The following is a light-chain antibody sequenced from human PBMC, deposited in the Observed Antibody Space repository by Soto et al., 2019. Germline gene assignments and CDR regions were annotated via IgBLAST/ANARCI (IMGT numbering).Light chain of an antibody. CDR2: DAS. Sequence: EIVMTQSPATLSVSPGERVALSCRASQSVRSNFAWYLQKPGHAPRILIYDASTRATGIPARFSGSGSGTVLTLIISGLQFDDFGVYYCQQYNNWPYTFGQGTKLEIK. J-gene: IGKJ2*01. V-gene: IGKV3-15*01. CDR1: QSVRSN. CDR3: QQYNNWPYT.